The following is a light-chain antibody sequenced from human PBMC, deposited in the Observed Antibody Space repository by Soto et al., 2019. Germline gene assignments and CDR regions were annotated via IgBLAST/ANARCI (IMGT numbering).Light chain of an antibody. CDR1: PSVTNY. Sequence: EIVLTQSPATLSLSPGERATLCGRASPSVTNYLAWYQQKPGQAPRLLIYEASTRATGIPARFSGSGSGTEFTLTISSLQSEDFAVYYCQQYNNWPRTFGQGTKVDIK. CDR2: EAS. V-gene: IGKV3D-15*01. J-gene: IGKJ1*01. CDR3: QQYNNWPRT.